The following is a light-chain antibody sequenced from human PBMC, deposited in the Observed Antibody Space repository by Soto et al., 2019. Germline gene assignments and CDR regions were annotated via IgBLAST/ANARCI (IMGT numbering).Light chain of an antibody. J-gene: IGLJ1*01. CDR3: AASDDSMSASYV. CDR2: SNN. CDR1: SSNIGSNY. V-gene: IGLV1-47*02. Sequence: VLTQPPSASGTPGQRVTISCSGSSSNIGSNYVYWYQQLPGTAPKLLIYSNNQRPSGVPDRFSGSKSGTSASLAISGLRSEDEADYYCAASDDSMSASYVFGHATTVTV.